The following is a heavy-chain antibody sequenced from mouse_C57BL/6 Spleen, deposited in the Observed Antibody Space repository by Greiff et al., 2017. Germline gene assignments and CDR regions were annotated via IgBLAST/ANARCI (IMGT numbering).Heavy chain of an antibody. Sequence: EVQLQQSGPELVKPGASVKISCNASGYTFTDYYMNWVKQSHGKSLEWIGDINPNNGGTSYNQKFKGKATLTVDKSSSTAYMELRSLTSEDSAVYYCARSGKGNYFDYWGKGTTLTVSS. CDR3: ARSGKGNYFDY. CDR1: GYTFTDYY. V-gene: IGHV1-26*01. CDR2: INPNNGGT. J-gene: IGHJ2*01. D-gene: IGHD3-1*01.